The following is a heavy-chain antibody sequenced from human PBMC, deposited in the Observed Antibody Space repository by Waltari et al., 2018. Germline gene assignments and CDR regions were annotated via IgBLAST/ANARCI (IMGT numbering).Heavy chain of an antibody. CDR3: ARWESGAPVN. V-gene: IGHV3-72*01. D-gene: IGHD1-26*01. CDR2: TRNKRHSYTT. Sequence: EVQLVESGGGLVQPGGSLRLSCAASGFIFSDHYLDWVRQAPGKGLEWVGQTRNKRHSYTTEYAASVKGRFTISRDDSKNSLYLQMNSLKTEDTAVYYCARWESGAPVNWGRGTLVTVSS. CDR1: GFIFSDHY. J-gene: IGHJ4*02.